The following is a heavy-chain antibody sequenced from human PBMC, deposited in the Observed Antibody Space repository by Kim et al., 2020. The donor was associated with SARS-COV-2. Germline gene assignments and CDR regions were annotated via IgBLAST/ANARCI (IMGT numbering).Heavy chain of an antibody. CDR3: ARVPFVTYYYYMDV. CDR1: GFTVSSNY. D-gene: IGHD4-4*01. J-gene: IGHJ6*03. CDR2: IYSGGGT. V-gene: IGHV3-53*04. Sequence: GGSLRLSCAASGFTVSSNYMSWVRQAPGKGLEWVSVIYSGGGTYYADSVKGRFTISRHNSKNTLYLQLNSLRAEDTAVYWCARVPFVTYYYYMDVWGKGT.